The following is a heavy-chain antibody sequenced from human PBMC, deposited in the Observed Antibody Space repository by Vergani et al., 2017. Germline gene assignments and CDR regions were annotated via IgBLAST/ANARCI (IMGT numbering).Heavy chain of an antibody. D-gene: IGHD3-3*01. CDR3: ARAPRAXPTKYDCGSGYSNGMDG. J-gene: IGHJ6*04. V-gene: IGHV1-18*04. Sequence: QVQLVQSGAEVKKPGASVKVSCKASGYTFTSYGISWVRQAPGQGLEWMGLISAYNGNTNYAQKLQGRVTMTTDTYTSTAYMALRSLRSDDTGVYYCARAPRAXPTKYDCGSGYSNGMDGWGEGGTVTVSS. CDR2: ISAYNGNT. CDR1: GYTFTSYG.